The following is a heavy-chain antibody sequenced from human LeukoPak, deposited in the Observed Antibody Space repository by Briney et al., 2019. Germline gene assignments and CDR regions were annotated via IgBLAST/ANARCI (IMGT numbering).Heavy chain of an antibody. V-gene: IGHV3-30*03. D-gene: IGHD4-17*01. CDR2: ISYDGSNK. CDR1: GFTFSSYG. J-gene: IGHJ6*02. Sequence: GGSLRLSCAASGFTFSSYGMHWVRQAPGKGLEWVAVISYDGSNKYYADSVKGRFTISRDNSKNTLYLQMNSLRAEDTAVYYCARGGDYYYGMDVWGQGTTVTVSS. CDR3: ARGGDYYYGMDV.